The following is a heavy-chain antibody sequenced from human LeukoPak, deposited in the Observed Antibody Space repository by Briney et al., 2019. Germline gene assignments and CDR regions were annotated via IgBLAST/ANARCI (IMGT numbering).Heavy chain of an antibody. CDR3: ASFIIAAAGALDY. V-gene: IGHV1-69*13. CDR1: EGTFSSYA. Sequence: EASVKVSCKASEGTFSSYAISWVRQAPGQGLEWMGGIIPIFGTANYAQKFQGRVTITADESTSTAYMELSSLRSEDTAVYYCASFIIAAAGALDYWGQGTLVTVSS. D-gene: IGHD6-13*01. J-gene: IGHJ4*02. CDR2: IIPIFGTA.